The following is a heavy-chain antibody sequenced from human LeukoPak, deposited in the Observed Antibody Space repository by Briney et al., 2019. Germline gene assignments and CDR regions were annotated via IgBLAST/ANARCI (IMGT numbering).Heavy chain of an antibody. CDR3: ARHSSTVRGWFGP. CDR2: IYHSGST. D-gene: IGHD6-13*01. CDR1: GGSISSSNW. Sequence: SETLSLTCAVSGGSISSSNWWSWVRQPPGKGLEWIGEIYHSGSTNYNPSLKSRVTISVDTSKNHFSLNLRSVTAADTAVYYCARHSSTVRGWFGPWGQGTLVTVSS. V-gene: IGHV4-4*02. J-gene: IGHJ5*02.